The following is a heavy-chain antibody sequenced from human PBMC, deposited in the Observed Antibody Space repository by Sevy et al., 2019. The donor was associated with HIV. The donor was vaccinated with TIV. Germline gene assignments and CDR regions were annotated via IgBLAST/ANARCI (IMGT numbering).Heavy chain of an antibody. Sequence: SETLSLTCTVSGASMSSYYWSWIRQPAGKGLQWIGRVYTSGTTNYNPSLKSRITMSLDTSKSQFSLTLTSVTAADTAIYFCARNGRPPWLVTGNYFDYWGQGVLVTVSS. V-gene: IGHV4-4*07. D-gene: IGHD6-19*01. CDR1: GASMSSYY. CDR3: ARNGRPPWLVTGNYFDY. CDR2: VYTSGTT. J-gene: IGHJ4*02.